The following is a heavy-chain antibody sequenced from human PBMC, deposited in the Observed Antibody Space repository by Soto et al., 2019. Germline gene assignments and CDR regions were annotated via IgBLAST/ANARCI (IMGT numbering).Heavy chain of an antibody. CDR3: ARDQLDYYDSSGYQYNWFDP. CDR1: GYTFTSYG. D-gene: IGHD3-22*01. Sequence: ASVKVSCKASGYTFTSYGISWVRQAPGQGLEWMGWISAYNGNTNYAQKLQGRVTMTTDTSTSTAYMELRSLRSDDTAVYYCARDQLDYYDSSGYQYNWFDPWGQGTLVTVSS. CDR2: ISAYNGNT. V-gene: IGHV1-18*01. J-gene: IGHJ5*02.